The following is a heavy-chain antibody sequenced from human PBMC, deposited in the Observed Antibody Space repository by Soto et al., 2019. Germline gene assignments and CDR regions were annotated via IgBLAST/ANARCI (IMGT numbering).Heavy chain of an antibody. J-gene: IGHJ3*02. V-gene: IGHV4-59*01. CDR3: ARAGDSSGYYSQLAGYFDYWGQGTLVTVSSGKISVASVKVSCKASILQQLLRDAFDI. CDR2: IYYSGST. CDR1: GGSISSYY. D-gene: IGHD3-22*01. Sequence: SETLSLTCTVSGGSISSYYWSWIRQPPGKGLEWIGYIYYSGSTNYNPSLKSRVTISVDTSKNQFSLKLSSVTAADTAVYYCARAGDSSGYYSQLAGYFDYWGQGTLVTVSSGKISVASVKVSCKASILQQLLRDAFDIWGQGTMVTVSS.